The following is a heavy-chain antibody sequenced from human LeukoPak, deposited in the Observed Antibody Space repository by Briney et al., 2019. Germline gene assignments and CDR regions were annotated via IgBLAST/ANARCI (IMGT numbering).Heavy chain of an antibody. D-gene: IGHD5-24*01. V-gene: IGHV3-48*01. Sequence: GGSLRLSCAAPGFSFGDYSMDWVRQAPGKGLEWISYIGISSGNTYYADSVKGRFTISGDKARDSLYLQMNSLRVEDMAVYYCARDYKYAFDNWGQGTLVTVSS. J-gene: IGHJ4*02. CDR1: GFSFGDYS. CDR2: IGISSGNT. CDR3: ARDYKYAFDN.